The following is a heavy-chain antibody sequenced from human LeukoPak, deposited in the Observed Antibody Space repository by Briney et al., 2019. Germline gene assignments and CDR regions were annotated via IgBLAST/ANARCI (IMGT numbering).Heavy chain of an antibody. V-gene: IGHV5-51*01. CDR3: ARSYSSSWYDRFWFDP. J-gene: IGHJ5*02. Sequence: GESLKISCKGSGYSFTSYWIGWVRQIPGKGLEWMGIIYPGDSDTRCSPSFQGQVTISADKSISTAYLQWSSLKASDTAMYYCARSYSSSWYDRFWFDPWGQGTLVTVSS. CDR2: IYPGDSDT. CDR1: GYSFTSYW. D-gene: IGHD6-13*01.